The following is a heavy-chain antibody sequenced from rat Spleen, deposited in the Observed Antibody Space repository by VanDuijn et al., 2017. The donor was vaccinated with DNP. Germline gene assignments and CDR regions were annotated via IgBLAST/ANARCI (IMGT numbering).Heavy chain of an antibody. V-gene: IGHV5-31*01. Sequence: EVQLVETGGGLVQPGGSLKLSCVAFGFTFNYYWMTWVRQVPGKGLEWLASITSSGGNTYYPDSVKGRFTISRDNAKSTLYLQMDSLRSEDTATYYCVTRGVGARYYWYFDFWGPGTMVTVSS. CDR1: GFTFNYYW. J-gene: IGHJ1*01. CDR3: VTRGVGARYYWYFDF. D-gene: IGHD5-1*01. CDR2: ITSSGGNT.